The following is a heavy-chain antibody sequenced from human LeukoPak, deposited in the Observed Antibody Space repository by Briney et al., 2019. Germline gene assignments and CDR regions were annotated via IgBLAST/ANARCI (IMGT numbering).Heavy chain of an antibody. V-gene: IGHV4-31*03. J-gene: IGHJ5*02. Sequence: SETLSLTCTVSGGSIRSDGYYWSWIRQHPGKGLEWIVYIYYSGSTYYNPSLKSRVTISVDTSKNQFSLKLSSVTAADTAVYYCARGNYGDYVDWFDPWGQGTLVTVSS. CDR2: IYYSGST. D-gene: IGHD4-17*01. CDR3: ARGNYGDYVDWFDP. CDR1: GGSIRSDGYY.